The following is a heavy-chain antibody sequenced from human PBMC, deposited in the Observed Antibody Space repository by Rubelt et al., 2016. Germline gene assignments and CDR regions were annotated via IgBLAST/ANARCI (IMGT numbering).Heavy chain of an antibody. CDR1: GGSFSGYY. CDR2: INHSGST. CDR3: AGGDDFWSGFSG. V-gene: IGHV4-34*01. D-gene: IGHD3-3*01. J-gene: IGHJ4*02. Sequence: QAQLQQWGAGLSKPSETLSLTCAVYGGSFSGYYWSWIRQPPGKGLEWIGEINHSGSTNYNPSLNGRVSISVDTAKNQFSLKLSSVTGADTAVYYCAGGDDFWSGFSGWGQGTLVTVSS.